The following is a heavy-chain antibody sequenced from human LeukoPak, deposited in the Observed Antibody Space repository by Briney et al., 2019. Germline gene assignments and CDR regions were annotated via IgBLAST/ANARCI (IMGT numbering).Heavy chain of an antibody. Sequence: GGSLRLSCAASGSTVNSCFMTWVRQAPGKGLEWVSFIYTDYSTYYTDSVKGRFTISRDDSQNTVYLLMNNLRTEDTAVYYCARDPPSTSDFGLDVWGLGTTVIVSS. D-gene: IGHD2-2*01. CDR1: GSTVNSCF. CDR3: ARDPPSTSDFGLDV. V-gene: IGHV3-53*01. CDR2: IYTDYST. J-gene: IGHJ6*02.